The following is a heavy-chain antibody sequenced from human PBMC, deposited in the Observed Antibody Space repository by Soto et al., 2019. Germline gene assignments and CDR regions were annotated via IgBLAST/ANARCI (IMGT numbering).Heavy chain of an antibody. D-gene: IGHD2-2*01. CDR3: AADSRGLIYYYYVMDV. V-gene: IGHV1-58*01. CDR1: GFTFTSSA. J-gene: IGHJ6*02. Sequence: ASVKVSCKASGFTFTSSAVQWVRQARGQRPEWIGWIVVGSGNTNYAQKFQERVTITRDMSTSTAYMELSSLRSEDTAVYYCAADSRGLIYYYYVMDVWGQGTTVTVSS. CDR2: IVVGSGNT.